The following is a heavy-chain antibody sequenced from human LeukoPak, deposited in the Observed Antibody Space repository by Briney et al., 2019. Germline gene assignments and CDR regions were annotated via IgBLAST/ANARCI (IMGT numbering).Heavy chain of an antibody. Sequence: GGSLRLSCAASGFTFSSYAMSWVRQAPGKGLEWVSAISGSGGSTYYADSVKGRFTISRDNSKNTLYLQMNNPRAEDTAVYYCARSSRGVQGVITPPKYWGQGTLVTVSS. J-gene: IGHJ4*02. V-gene: IGHV3-23*01. CDR3: ARSSRGVQGVITPPKY. CDR2: ISGSGGST. D-gene: IGHD3-10*01. CDR1: GFTFSSYA.